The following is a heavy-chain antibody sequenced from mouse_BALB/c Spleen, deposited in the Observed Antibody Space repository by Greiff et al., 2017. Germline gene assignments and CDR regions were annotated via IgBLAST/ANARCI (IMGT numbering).Heavy chain of an antibody. CDR1: GYTFTSYY. CDR3: TRDGGLRLYFDY. Sequence: QVQLQQSGAELVKPGASVKLSCKASGYTFTSYYMYWVKQRPGQGLEWIGEINPSNGGTNFNEKFKSKATLTVDKSSSTAYMQLSSLTSEDSAVYYCTRDGGLRLYFDYWGQGTTLTVAS. J-gene: IGHJ2*01. D-gene: IGHD1-2*01. CDR2: INPSNGGT. V-gene: IGHV1S81*02.